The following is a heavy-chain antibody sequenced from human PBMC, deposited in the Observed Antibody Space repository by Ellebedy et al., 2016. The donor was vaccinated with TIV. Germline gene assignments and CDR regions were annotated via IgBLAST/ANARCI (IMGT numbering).Heavy chain of an antibody. V-gene: IGHV3-30*18. J-gene: IGHJ6*02. CDR1: GFTFSSYG. D-gene: IGHD2-2*01. Sequence: PGGSLRLSCAASGFTFSSYGMHWVRQAPGKGLEWVAVISYDGSNRYYADSVKGRFTISRDNSKNTLYLQMSSLRAEDTAVYYCVKDRPVVVPAATYYYYYGMDVWGQGTTVTVSS. CDR3: VKDRPVVVPAATYYYYYGMDV. CDR2: ISYDGSNR.